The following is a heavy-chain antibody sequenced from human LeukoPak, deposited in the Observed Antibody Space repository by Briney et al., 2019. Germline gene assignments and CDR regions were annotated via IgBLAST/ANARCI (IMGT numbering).Heavy chain of an antibody. D-gene: IGHD4-11*01. J-gene: IGHJ4*02. CDR1: GGSFSGYY. CDR2: INHSGST. CDR3: ARYDYSYYWAFDN. V-gene: IGHV4-34*01. Sequence: SETLSLTCAVYGGSFSGYYCSWVRQPPGKGKEWNGEINHSGSTNYNPSLKSRVTISVDTSKNQFSLTLRYVTAADTAVYYCARYDYSYYWAFDNWGQGTLVTVSS.